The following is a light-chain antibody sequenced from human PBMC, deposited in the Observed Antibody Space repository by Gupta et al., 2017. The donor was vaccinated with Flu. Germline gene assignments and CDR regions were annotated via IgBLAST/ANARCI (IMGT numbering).Light chain of an antibody. CDR3: MQGSRWPWA. V-gene: IGKV2-30*01. Sequence: VVMTQSTLSLAVTLGQPASFSCRSSQSLVYSDGNIYLHWFQQRPGQSPKLLIYQVSHRESGVPDRFSGSGSGTDFTLKISRVEAEDVGVYYCMQGSRWPWAFGQGTKVEIK. J-gene: IGKJ1*01. CDR1: QSLVYSDGNIY. CDR2: QVS.